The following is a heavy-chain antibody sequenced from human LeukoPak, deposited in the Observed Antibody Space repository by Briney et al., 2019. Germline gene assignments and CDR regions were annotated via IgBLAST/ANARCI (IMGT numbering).Heavy chain of an antibody. Sequence: GAQLEISCKASGGPFSRYAISWVRPAPGQGLGGMGGIIPMFGTANYAQKFQGRVTITADESTSTAYMELGSLRPEDTAVYYCAREDCSSTSCYTMDDAFDIWGQGTMVTVS. D-gene: IGHD2-2*02. CDR2: IIPMFGTA. J-gene: IGHJ3*02. CDR1: GGPFSRYA. CDR3: AREDCSSTSCYTMDDAFDI. V-gene: IGHV1-69*01.